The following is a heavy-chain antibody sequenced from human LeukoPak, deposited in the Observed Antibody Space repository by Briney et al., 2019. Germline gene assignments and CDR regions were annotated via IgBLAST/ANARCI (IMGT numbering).Heavy chain of an antibody. CDR3: ARGDQLRYSSSWYSPPLDY. D-gene: IGHD6-13*01. CDR2: INHSGST. Sequence: SETLSLTCAVYGGSFSGYYWSWIRQPPGQGLEWIGEINHSGSTNYNPSLKSRVTISVDTSKNQFSLKLSSVTAADTAVYYCARGDQLRYSSSWYSPPLDYWGQGTLVTVSS. J-gene: IGHJ4*02. V-gene: IGHV4-34*01. CDR1: GGSFSGYY.